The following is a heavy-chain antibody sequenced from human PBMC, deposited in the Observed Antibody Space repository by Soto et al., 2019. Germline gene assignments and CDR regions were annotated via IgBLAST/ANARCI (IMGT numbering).Heavy chain of an antibody. D-gene: IGHD6-13*01. CDR1: GFTFSSYW. J-gene: IGHJ6*04. CDR2: IKQDGSEK. V-gene: IGHV3-7*01. CDR3: ARGGASIAAAGPDV. Sequence: GGSLRLSCAASGFTFSSYWMSWVRQAPGKGLEWVANIKQDGSEKYYVDSVKGRFTISRDNAKNSLYLQMNSLRAEDTAVYYCARGGASIAAAGPDVWGKGTTVTVSS.